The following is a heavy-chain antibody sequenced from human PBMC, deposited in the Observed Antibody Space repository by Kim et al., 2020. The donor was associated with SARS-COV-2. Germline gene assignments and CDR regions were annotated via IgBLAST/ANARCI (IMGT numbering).Heavy chain of an antibody. D-gene: IGHD1-26*01. CDR3: ASRAPPSLYNWFDP. CDR2: IYYSGSN. V-gene: IGHV4-39*01. J-gene: IGHJ5*02. CDR1: GGSISSSSYY. Sequence: SETLSLTCTVSGGSISSSSYYWGWIRQPPGKGLEWIGSIYYSGSNYYNPSLKSRVTISVDTSKNQFSLKLSSVTAADTAVYYCASRAPPSLYNWFDPWGQGTLVTVSS.